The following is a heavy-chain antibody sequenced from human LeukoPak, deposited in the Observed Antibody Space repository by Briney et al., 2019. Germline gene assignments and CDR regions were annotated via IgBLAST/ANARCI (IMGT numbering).Heavy chain of an antibody. CDR1: GFTFSSYA. D-gene: IGHD5-12*01. Sequence: PGGSLRLSCAASGFTFSSYAMSWVRQAPGKGLEWVSAISGSGGSTYYADSVKGRFTISRDNSKNALYLQMNSLRAEDTAVYYCAKDLYGYVSNWFDPWGQGTLVTVSS. CDR3: AKDLYGYVSNWFDP. J-gene: IGHJ5*02. V-gene: IGHV3-23*01. CDR2: ISGSGGST.